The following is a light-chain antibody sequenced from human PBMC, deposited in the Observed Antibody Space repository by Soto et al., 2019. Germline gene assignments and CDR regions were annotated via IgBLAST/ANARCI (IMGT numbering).Light chain of an antibody. V-gene: IGLV1-40*01. J-gene: IGLJ2*01. Sequence: QSVLTQPPSVSGAPGQRVTISCTGTSSNIGAGYDVHWYQHLPGTAPKLLIYGNNDRPSGVPDRFSGSKSGTSASLAITGLRAEDGAYYNCHSYDTSRSGSVFARGTKLTVL. CDR3: HSYDTSRSGSV. CDR1: SSNIGAGYD. CDR2: GNN.